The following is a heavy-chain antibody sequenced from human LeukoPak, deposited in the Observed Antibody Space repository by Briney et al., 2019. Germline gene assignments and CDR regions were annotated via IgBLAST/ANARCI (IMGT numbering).Heavy chain of an antibody. V-gene: IGHV3-30*04. J-gene: IGHJ3*02. CDR3: ARDRAYGDYRDAFDI. CDR2: ISYDGSNK. D-gene: IGHD4-17*01. CDR1: GFTFSSYA. Sequence: GGSLRLSCAASGFTFSSYAMHWVRQAPGKGLEWVAVISYDGSNKYYADSVKGRFTISRGNSKNTLYLQMNSLRAEDTAVYYCARDRAYGDYRDAFDIWGQGTMVTVSS.